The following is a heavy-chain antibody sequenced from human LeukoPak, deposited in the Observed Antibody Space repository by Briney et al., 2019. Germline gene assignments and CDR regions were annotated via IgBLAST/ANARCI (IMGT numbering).Heavy chain of an antibody. V-gene: IGHV4-39*07. CDR2: IYYSGST. D-gene: IGHD5-18*01. J-gene: IGHJ5*02. CDR1: GGSISSSSYY. CDR3: AKGAGGFSYYNWFDP. Sequence: SETLSLTCTVSGGSISSSSYYWGWIRQPPGKGLEWIGSIYYSGSTYYNPSLKSRVTISVDTSKNQFSLELASVTAADTAIYYCAKGAGGFSYYNWFDPWGQGTLVTVSS.